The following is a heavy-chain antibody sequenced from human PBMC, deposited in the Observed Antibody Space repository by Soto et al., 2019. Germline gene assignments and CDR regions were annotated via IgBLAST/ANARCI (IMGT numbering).Heavy chain of an antibody. CDR1: GGSISSGGYS. CDR3: ARLWFGELLPDY. J-gene: IGHJ4*02. V-gene: IGHV4-30-2*01. D-gene: IGHD3-10*01. Sequence: QLQLQESGSGLVKPSQTLSLTCAVSGGSISSGGYSWSWIRQPPGKGLEWIGYIYHSGSTYYNPSLKTRXXIXVXXAKNQFSLKLSSVTAADTAVYYCARLWFGELLPDYWGQGTLVTVSS. CDR2: IYHSGST.